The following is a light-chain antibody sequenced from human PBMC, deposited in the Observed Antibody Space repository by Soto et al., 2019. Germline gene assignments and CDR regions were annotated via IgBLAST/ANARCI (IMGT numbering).Light chain of an antibody. J-gene: IGKJ4*01. V-gene: IGKV1-27*01. Sequence: DVQMTQSPSSLSAFVGDRVTITCRASQGLAPYLAWFQQKPGKVPKLLIYATSTLQSGVPSRFSGSGSGTDFTLTISILQPEDVATYYGQKYNTAPLTFGGGTKVEIK. CDR3: QKYNTAPLT. CDR2: ATS. CDR1: QGLAPY.